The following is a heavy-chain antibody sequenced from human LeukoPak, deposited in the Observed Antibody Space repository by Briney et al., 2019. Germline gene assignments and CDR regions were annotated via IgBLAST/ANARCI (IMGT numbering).Heavy chain of an antibody. CDR3: AKDSTPTIVVVPAAWFDP. J-gene: IGHJ5*02. Sequence: GGSLRLSCAAPGFTFSSYAMSWVRQAPGKGLEWVSAISGSGGSTYYADSVKGRFTISRDNSKNTLYLQMNSLRAEDTAVYYCAKDSTPTIVVVPAAWFDPWGQGTLVTVSS. CDR2: ISGSGGST. CDR1: GFTFSSYA. D-gene: IGHD2-2*01. V-gene: IGHV3-23*01.